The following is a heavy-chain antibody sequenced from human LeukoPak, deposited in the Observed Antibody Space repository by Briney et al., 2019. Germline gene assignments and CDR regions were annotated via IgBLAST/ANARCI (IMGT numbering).Heavy chain of an antibody. D-gene: IGHD7-27*01. CDR1: GFTFSDYY. J-gene: IGHJ5*02. Sequence: GGSLRLSCAASGFTFSDYYMSWIRQAPGKGLEWVSYISSSGSTIYYADSVKGRFTISRDNAKNSLYLQMNSLRAEDTAVYYCAREAPRGPGDLGWFDPWGQGTLVTVPS. V-gene: IGHV3-11*01. CDR2: ISSSGSTI. CDR3: AREAPRGPGDLGWFDP.